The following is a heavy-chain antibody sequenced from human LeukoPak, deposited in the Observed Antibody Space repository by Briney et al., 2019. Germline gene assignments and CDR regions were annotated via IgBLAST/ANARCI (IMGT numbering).Heavy chain of an antibody. Sequence: ASVKVSCKASGGTFSNYAISWVRQAPGQGLEWMGGIIPLFGSADYAQKFQGRVTFTANESTSTAYMELSSLRPEDTAVYYCARDLVGSAISYSSGAWDYWGQGTLVTVSS. CDR3: ARDLVGSAISYSSGAWDY. V-gene: IGHV1-69*13. D-gene: IGHD3-10*01. J-gene: IGHJ4*02. CDR2: IIPLFGSA. CDR1: GGTFSNYA.